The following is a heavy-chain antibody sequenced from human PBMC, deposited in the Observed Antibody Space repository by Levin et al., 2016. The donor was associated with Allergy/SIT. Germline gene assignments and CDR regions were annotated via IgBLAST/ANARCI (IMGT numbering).Heavy chain of an antibody. D-gene: IGHD3-16*01. CDR3: ARQNTGDWYFDL. J-gene: IGHJ2*01. Sequence: VRQMPGKGLEWMGIIYPGDSDTRYSPSFQGQVTISADKSISTAYLQWSSLKASDTAMYYCARQNTGDWYFDLWGRGTLVTVSS. CDR2: IYPGDSDT. V-gene: IGHV5-51*01.